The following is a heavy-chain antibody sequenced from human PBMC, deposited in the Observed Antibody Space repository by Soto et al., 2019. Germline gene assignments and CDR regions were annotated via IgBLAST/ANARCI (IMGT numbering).Heavy chain of an antibody. Sequence: GGSLRLSCTASGFTFSDAWMSWVRQAPGKGLEWVGRIKSGGPTDYAAPVKGRFTISRDDSKNTVYLQMNSLKTEDTAVYYCTLTGTNWFASWGQGTLVTVSS. D-gene: IGHD1-1*01. CDR3: TLTGTNWFAS. V-gene: IGHV3-15*01. CDR2: IKSGGPT. J-gene: IGHJ5*01. CDR1: GFTFSDAW.